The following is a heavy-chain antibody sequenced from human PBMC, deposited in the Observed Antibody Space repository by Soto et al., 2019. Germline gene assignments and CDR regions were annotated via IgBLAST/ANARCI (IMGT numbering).Heavy chain of an antibody. CDR1: RYTFISYD. Sequence: ASVKVSCKASRYTFISYDINWARQAPGQGLEWMGWMNPSSANTGYAQKFQGRISMTRNTSMNTAYMELNSLTSEDTAVYYCTRGQEVWWNAGPLGLHGLDVWGQGTTVTVSS. CDR3: TRGQEVWWNAGPLGLHGLDV. CDR2: MNPSSANT. J-gene: IGHJ6*02. V-gene: IGHV1-8*01. D-gene: IGHD3-16*01.